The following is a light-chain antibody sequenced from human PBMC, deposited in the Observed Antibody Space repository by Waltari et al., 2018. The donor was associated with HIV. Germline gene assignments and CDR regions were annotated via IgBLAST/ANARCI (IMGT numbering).Light chain of an antibody. CDR3: CSYAGSVTFVV. CDR1: SGDVGGYNY. V-gene: IGLV2-11*01. J-gene: IGLJ2*01. Sequence: QSALTQPRSVSGSPGQSVTISCTGSSGDVGGYNYVSLYQQHPGKAPKLFIYAFMTRPSWVPARFSGSNSGTTASLTIFGLQAEDEADSYCCSYAGSVTFVVFGGGTKVTVV. CDR2: AFM.